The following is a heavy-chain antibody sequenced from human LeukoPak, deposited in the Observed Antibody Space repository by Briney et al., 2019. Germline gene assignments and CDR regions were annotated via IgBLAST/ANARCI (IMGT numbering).Heavy chain of an antibody. CDR3: ARDSGSYFDY. CDR2: IYYSGST. V-gene: IGHV4-59*01. D-gene: IGHD1-26*01. CDR1: GGSISSYY. J-gene: IGHJ4*02. Sequence: SETLSLTCTVSGGSISSYYWSWIRQPPGKGLEWIGYIYYSGSTNYNPSLKSRVTISVDTSKNQFSLKLSSVTAADTAVYYCARDSGSYFDYWGQGTLVTVSS.